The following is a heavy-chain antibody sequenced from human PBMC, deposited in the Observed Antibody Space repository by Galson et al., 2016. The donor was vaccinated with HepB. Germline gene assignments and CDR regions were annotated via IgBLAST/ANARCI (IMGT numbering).Heavy chain of an antibody. CDR2: ISATGGSA. D-gene: IGHD3-22*01. CDR3: ARVDEGYYYLIDY. V-gene: IGHV3-23*01. Sequence: SLRLSCAASGFTFKSYAMNWVRQAPGKGLEWVSAISATGGSAYYADSVKGRFTISRDNADNSLYLQMNSLRDEDTAVYYCARVDEGYYYLIDYWGQGTLVTVSS. CDR1: GFTFKSYA. J-gene: IGHJ4*02.